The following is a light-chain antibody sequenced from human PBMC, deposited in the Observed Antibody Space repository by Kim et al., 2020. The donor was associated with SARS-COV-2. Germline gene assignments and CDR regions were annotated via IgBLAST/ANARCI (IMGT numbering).Light chain of an antibody. V-gene: IGLV7-46*01. CDR3: LLSYDGARGV. J-gene: IGLJ3*02. CDR2: DTT. CDR1: TGTVTSGHY. Sequence: GGTVTLTCGSSTGTVTSGHYPYWFQQKPGQAPMTLIYDTTYKYSWTPARFSGSLLGDKAALTLSGAQPEDEADYYCLLSYDGARGVFGGGTKLTVL.